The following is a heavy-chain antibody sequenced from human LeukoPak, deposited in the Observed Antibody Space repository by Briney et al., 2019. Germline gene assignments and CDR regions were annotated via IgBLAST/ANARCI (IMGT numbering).Heavy chain of an antibody. V-gene: IGHV3-23*01. J-gene: IGHJ5*02. D-gene: IGHD3-3*01. CDR2: ISGSGGST. CDR1: GFTFSNAW. CDR3: AKVGFYYDFWSGHSNWFDP. Sequence: GGSLRLSCAASGFTFSNAWMSWVRQAPGKGLEWVSAISGSGGSTYYADSVKGRFTISRDNSKNTLYLRMNSLRAEDTAVYYCAKVGFYYDFWSGHSNWFDPWGQGTLVTVSS.